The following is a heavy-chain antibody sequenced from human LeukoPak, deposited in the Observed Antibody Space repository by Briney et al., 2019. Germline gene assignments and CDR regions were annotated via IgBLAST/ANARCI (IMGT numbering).Heavy chain of an antibody. CDR2: IYYSGTT. D-gene: IGHD3-3*01. CDR1: GGSLNSYF. J-gene: IGHJ4*02. CDR3: AGDRRFYFDY. Sequence: SETLSLTCTVSGGSLNSYFWSWIRQPPGKGLEWIGHIYYSGTTNYNPSLQSRFTISVDTSKNQFSLKLKSVTAADTAVYYCAGDRRFYFDYWGQGTLVTVSS. V-gene: IGHV4-59*12.